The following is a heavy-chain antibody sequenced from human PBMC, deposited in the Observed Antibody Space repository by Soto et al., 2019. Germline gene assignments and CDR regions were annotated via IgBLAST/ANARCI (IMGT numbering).Heavy chain of an antibody. D-gene: IGHD2-2*01. CDR2: TYYRSKWYN. V-gene: IGHV6-1*01. CDR3: ARAVPPGIVVVPAAAYMDV. Sequence: SQTLSLTCAISGDSVSSNSAAWNWIRQSTSRGLEWLGRTYYRSKWYNDYAVSVKSRITINPDTSKNQFSLQLNSVTPEDTAVYYCARAVPPGIVVVPAAAYMDVWGKGTTVTVSS. CDR1: GDSVSSNSAA. J-gene: IGHJ6*03.